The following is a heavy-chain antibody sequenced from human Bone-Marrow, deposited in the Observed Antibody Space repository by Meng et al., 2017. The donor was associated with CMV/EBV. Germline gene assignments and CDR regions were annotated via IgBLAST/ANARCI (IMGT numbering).Heavy chain of an antibody. CDR1: GGSISSGGYY. Sequence: GSLRLSCTVSGGSISSGGYYWGWIRQPPGEGLEWIGSIYDSGSTYYNPSLKSRVTMSVDTSKNQFSLNLSSVTAADTAVYFCARSADNDFWSGYSYWGQGTLVTVSS. D-gene: IGHD3-3*01. CDR2: IYDSGST. J-gene: IGHJ4*02. CDR3: ARSADNDFWSGYSY. V-gene: IGHV4-39*01.